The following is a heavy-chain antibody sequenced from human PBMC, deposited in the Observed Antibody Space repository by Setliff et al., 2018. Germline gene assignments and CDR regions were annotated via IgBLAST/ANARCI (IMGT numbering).Heavy chain of an antibody. CDR2: IYHSGST. CDR3: ARRGLGSYYDGSDFLSFDY. J-gene: IGHJ4*02. V-gene: IGHV4-38-2*01. CDR1: GFSIYSGYY. D-gene: IGHD3-22*01. Sequence: PSETLSLTCGVSGFSIYSGYYWGWIRQPPGKGLEWIGSIYHSGSTRFNPSLKSRVTISVDTSKNQFSLKLNSVTAADTAVYYRARRGLGSYYDGSDFLSFDYWGQGNLVTVSS.